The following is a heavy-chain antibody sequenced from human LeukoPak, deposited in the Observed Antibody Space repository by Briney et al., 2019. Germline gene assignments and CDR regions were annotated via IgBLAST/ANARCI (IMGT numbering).Heavy chain of an antibody. CDR2: IKSKTDGGTT. CDR3: TTGQGYYYYYYMDV. CDR1: GFTFSNAW. J-gene: IGHJ6*03. V-gene: IGHV3-15*01. Sequence: GGSLRLSCAASGFTFSNAWMSWVRQAPGKGLEWVGHIKSKTDGGTTDYAAPVKGRFTISRDDSKNTLYLQMNSLKTEDTAVYYCTTGQGYYYYYYMDVWGKGTTVTVSS.